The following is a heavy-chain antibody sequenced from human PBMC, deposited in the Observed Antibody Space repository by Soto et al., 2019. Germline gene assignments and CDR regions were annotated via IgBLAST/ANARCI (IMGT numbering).Heavy chain of an antibody. CDR1: GFSLSTSGVG. V-gene: IGHV2-5*02. D-gene: IGHD3-22*01. Sequence: QITLKESGPTLVKPSQTLTLTCTFSGFSLSTSGVGVGLIRQPPGTALEWLALIYWDDDKRYSPSLKSRLTITKDTSKHHVVLTLTHVDPVDTAIYYCAHIRVTMIVGAGHFHHWGQGTLVTVSS. CDR2: IYWDDDK. J-gene: IGHJ1*01. CDR3: AHIRVTMIVGAGHFHH.